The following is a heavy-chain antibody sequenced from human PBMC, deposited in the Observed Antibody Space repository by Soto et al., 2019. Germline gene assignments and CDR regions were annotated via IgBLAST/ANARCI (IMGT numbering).Heavy chain of an antibody. CDR3: ARDGVTISGVTGTIWFDP. CDR1: GGTFSSYA. V-gene: IGHV1-69*13. J-gene: IGHJ5*02. Sequence: GASVKVSCKASGGTFSSYAISWVRQAPGQGLEWMGGIIPIFGTANYAQKFQGRVTITADESTSTAYMELSSLRSEDTAVYYCARDGVTISGVTGTIWFDPWGQGTMVTVYS. D-gene: IGHD1-7*01. CDR2: IIPIFGTA.